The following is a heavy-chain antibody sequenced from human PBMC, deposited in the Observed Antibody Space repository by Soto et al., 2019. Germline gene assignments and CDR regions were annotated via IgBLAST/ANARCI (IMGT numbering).Heavy chain of an antibody. Sequence: PGGSLRLSCAASGFTVSKYDMHWARQATGKGLEWVSTIGTAGDTYYPDSVKGRFTISREDAKNSFYLQMNSLRVGDTAVYYCGRADQYQLQRGYYFDYWGQGTLVTVSS. CDR1: GFTVSKYD. CDR2: IGTAGDT. V-gene: IGHV3-13*01. D-gene: IGHD2-2*01. CDR3: GRADQYQLQRGYYFDY. J-gene: IGHJ4*02.